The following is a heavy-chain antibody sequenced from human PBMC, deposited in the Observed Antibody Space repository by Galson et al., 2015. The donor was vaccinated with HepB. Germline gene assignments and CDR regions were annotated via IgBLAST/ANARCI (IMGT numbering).Heavy chain of an antibody. CDR3: AKDRCSSTSCYTGLLWFGELWV. V-gene: IGHV3-30*18. J-gene: IGHJ4*02. CDR2: ISYDGSNK. Sequence: SLRLSCAASGFTFSNAWMSWVRQAPGKGLEWVAVISYDGSNKYYADSVKGRFTIPRDNSKNTLYLQMNSLRAEDTAVYYCAKDRCSSTSCYTGLLWFGELWVWGQGTLVTVSS. CDR1: GFTFSNAW. D-gene: IGHD2-2*02.